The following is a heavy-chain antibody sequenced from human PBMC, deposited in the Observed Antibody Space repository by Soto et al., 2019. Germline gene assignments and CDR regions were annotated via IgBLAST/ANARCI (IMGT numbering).Heavy chain of an antibody. J-gene: IGHJ4*02. CDR1: GFNFKKFA. Sequence: EVQLLESGGGVVQPGGSLRLSCVASGFNFKKFAMSWVRQAPGEGLEWVSGISCCGGSTSYADSVKGRFSIARDDSTNTQAQQMNNLRVEDTAQYYCAKADGEQWLLPHLDKWGQGTLVTVS. D-gene: IGHD6-19*01. CDR2: ISCCGGST. V-gene: IGHV3-23*01. CDR3: AKADGEQWLLPHLDK.